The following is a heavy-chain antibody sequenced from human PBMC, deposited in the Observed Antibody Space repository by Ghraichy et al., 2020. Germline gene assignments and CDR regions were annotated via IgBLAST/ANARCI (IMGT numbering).Heavy chain of an antibody. V-gene: IGHV3-23*01. D-gene: IGHD3-22*01. J-gene: IGHJ4*02. CDR1: GFTFSSYA. CDR3: AKDRLANYYDSSGYGGFDY. CDR2: ISGSGGST. Sequence: GSLRLSCAASGFTFSSYAMSWVRQAPGKGLEWVSAISGSGGSTYYADSVKGRFTISRDNSKNTLYLQMNSLRAEDTAVYYCAKDRLANYYDSSGYGGFDYWGQGTLVTVSS.